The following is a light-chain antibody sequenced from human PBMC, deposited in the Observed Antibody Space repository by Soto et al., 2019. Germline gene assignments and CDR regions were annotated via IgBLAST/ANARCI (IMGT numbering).Light chain of an antibody. J-gene: IGKJ4*01. CDR1: QDIKTF. V-gene: IGKV1-33*01. Sequence: DIQMTQSPSSLSVSVGDRVTITCQANQDIKTFLHWYQQKQGKXPKVLIYGASYLEPGVPSRFSGTGSGTDFTFTISSLQPEDIETYYGQQYDSVPLTFGGGTKVDIK. CDR3: QQYDSVPLT. CDR2: GAS.